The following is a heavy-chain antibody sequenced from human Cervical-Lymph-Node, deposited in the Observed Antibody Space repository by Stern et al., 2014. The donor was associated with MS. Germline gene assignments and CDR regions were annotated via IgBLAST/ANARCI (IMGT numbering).Heavy chain of an antibody. D-gene: IGHD4-17*01. CDR1: GFALRNSGVS. J-gene: IGHJ3*02. V-gene: IGHV2-5*02. Sequence: QVTLRESGPTLVKATQPLTLTCTFSGFALRNSGVSVAWIRQPPGKALEXLAVIYWDDEKRYSPSLKSRLSITKDASESQVVLTMTNMDPVDTATYYCTHSLHGDYYDAFDTWGQGTMVTVPS. CDR3: THSLHGDYYDAFDT. CDR2: IYWDDEK.